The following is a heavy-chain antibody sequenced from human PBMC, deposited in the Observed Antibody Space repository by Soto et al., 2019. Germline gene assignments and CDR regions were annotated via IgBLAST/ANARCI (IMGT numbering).Heavy chain of an antibody. CDR3: ARDLSLGGNYFDY. V-gene: IGHV3-48*01. CDR1: GFTFSSYS. CDR2: ISSSSSTI. Sequence: GGSLRLSCAASGFTFSSYSMNWVRQAPGKGLEWVSYISSSSSTIYYADSVKGRFTISRDNAKNSLYLQMNSLRAEDTAVYYCARDLSLGGNYFDYWGQGTLVTVSS. J-gene: IGHJ4*02. D-gene: IGHD3-3*01.